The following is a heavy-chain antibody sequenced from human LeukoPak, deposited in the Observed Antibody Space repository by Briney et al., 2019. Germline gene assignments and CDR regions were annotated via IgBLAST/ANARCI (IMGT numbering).Heavy chain of an antibody. CDR1: GLSFRDAW. Sequence: PGGSLRLSCAVSGLSFRDAWLCWVRQAPGKGLEWVAVMWSDGSNKYHADSVKGRFTISRDNSKNTLYLQMNSLRAEDTAVYYCARNSALDYWGQGTLVTVSS. CDR2: MWSDGSNK. J-gene: IGHJ4*02. D-gene: IGHD2/OR15-2a*01. V-gene: IGHV3-33*08. CDR3: ARNSALDY.